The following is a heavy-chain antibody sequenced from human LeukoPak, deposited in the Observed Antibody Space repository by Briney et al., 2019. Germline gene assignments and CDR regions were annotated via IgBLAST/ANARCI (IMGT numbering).Heavy chain of an antibody. CDR3: ASLPSYSSSWYGPFDY. D-gene: IGHD6-13*01. J-gene: IGHJ4*02. V-gene: IGHV3-30*03. CDR1: GFTFSSYS. Sequence: GGSLRLSCAASGFTFSSYSMNWVRQAPGKGLEWVAVISYDGSNKYYADSVKGRFTISRDNSKNTLYLQMNSLRAEDTAVYYCASLPSYSSSWYGPFDYWGQGTLVTVSS. CDR2: ISYDGSNK.